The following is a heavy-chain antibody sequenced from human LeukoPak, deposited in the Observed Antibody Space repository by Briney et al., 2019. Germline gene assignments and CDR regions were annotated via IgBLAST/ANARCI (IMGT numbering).Heavy chain of an antibody. CDR2: INAGNGNT. CDR1: GYTFTSYD. Sequence: ASVKVSCKASGYTFTSYDINWVRQATGQRLEWMGWINAGNGNTKYSQKFQGRVTITRDTSASTAYMELSSLRSEDTAVYYCARTYSYGLRNWFDPWGQGTLVTVSS. J-gene: IGHJ5*02. V-gene: IGHV1-3*01. D-gene: IGHD5-18*01. CDR3: ARTYSYGLRNWFDP.